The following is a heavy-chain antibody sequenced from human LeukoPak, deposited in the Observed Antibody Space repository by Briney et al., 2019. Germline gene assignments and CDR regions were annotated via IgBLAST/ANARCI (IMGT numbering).Heavy chain of an antibody. V-gene: IGHV3-30*18. CDR1: GFTFSSYS. J-gene: IGHJ6*02. D-gene: IGHD3-16*01. CDR3: AKGRVWAKEEGEFYYYYGMDV. CDR2: ISYDGSNK. Sequence: SGGSLRLSCLASGFTFSSYSMSWVRQAPGKGLEWVAVISYDGSNKYYADSVKGRFTISRDNSKNTLYLQMNSLRAEDTAVYYCAKGRVWAKEEGEFYYYYGMDVWGQGTTVTVSS.